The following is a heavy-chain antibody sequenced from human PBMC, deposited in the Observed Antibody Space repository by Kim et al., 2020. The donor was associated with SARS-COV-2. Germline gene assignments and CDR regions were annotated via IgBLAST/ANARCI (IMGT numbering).Heavy chain of an antibody. V-gene: IGHV4-4*02. CDR2: IYHSGST. CDR3: ARAVTEIGNDYYYTGMDV. CDR1: GGSISSTDW. D-gene: IGHD4-17*01. J-gene: IGHJ6*02. Sequence: SETLSLTCALSGGSISSTDWWSWVRQPPGKGLEWIGEIYHSGSTNYNPSLKSRVAISIDESKNQFSLQLRSVIAADTAVYYCARAVTEIGNDYYYTGMDVWGQGTTVIVSS.